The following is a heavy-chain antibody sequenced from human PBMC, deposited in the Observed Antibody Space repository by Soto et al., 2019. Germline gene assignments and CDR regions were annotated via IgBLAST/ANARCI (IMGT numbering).Heavy chain of an antibody. V-gene: IGHV3-48*01. CDR2: INSGSTSV. J-gene: IGHJ4*02. D-gene: IGHD1-26*01. CDR3: ASSASPDAY. Sequence: PWGSLRLSCAASGFTFSSYAMNWVRQAPGKGLEWISYINSGSTSVFYADSVKGRFTISRDNAKNSLYLQMNSLRAEDTAVYYCASSASPDAYWGQGTLVTVSS. CDR1: GFTFSSYA.